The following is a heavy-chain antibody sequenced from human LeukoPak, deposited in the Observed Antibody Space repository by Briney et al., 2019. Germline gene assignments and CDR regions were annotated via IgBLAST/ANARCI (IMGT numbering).Heavy chain of an antibody. CDR3: ARHPAYYYYGMDV. V-gene: IGHV1-69*13. CDR1: GGTFSSYA. Sequence: ASVKVSCKASGGTFSSYAISWVRQAPGQGLEWMGGIIPILGTANYAQKFQGRVTITADESTSTAYMELSSLRSEDTAVYYCARHPAYYYYGMDVWGQGTTVTVSS. CDR2: IIPILGTA. J-gene: IGHJ6*02.